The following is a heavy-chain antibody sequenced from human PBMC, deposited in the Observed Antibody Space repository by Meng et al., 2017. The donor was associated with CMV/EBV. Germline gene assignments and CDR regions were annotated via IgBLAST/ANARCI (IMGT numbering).Heavy chain of an antibody. J-gene: IGHJ6*02. CDR1: GFIFSHHE. CDR3: ARSYCSSTSCTCPYYYYGMDV. Sequence: GESLKISCAASGFIFSHHEMNWVRQPPGKGLEWISYISRSGDIKYDADSGKGRFTISRDNAERSLYLQMNSLRAEDTAIYYCARSYCSSTSCTCPYYYYGMDVWGQGTTVTVSS. V-gene: IGHV3-48*03. CDR2: ISRSGDIK. D-gene: IGHD2-2*01.